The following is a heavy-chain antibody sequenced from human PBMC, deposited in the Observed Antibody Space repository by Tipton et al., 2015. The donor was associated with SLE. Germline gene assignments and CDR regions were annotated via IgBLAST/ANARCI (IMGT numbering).Heavy chain of an antibody. J-gene: IGHJ3*02. CDR1: GCSISSYY. CDR2: IYYSGST. D-gene: IGHD6-19*01. V-gene: IGHV4-59*08. Sequence: TLSLTCTVSGCSISSYYWSWIRQPPGKGLEWIGYIYYSGSTHYNPPLKSRVTISVDTSKNQFSLKLSSVTAADTAVYYCARHRGSGWVLDAFDIWGQGTMVTVSS. CDR3: ARHRGSGWVLDAFDI.